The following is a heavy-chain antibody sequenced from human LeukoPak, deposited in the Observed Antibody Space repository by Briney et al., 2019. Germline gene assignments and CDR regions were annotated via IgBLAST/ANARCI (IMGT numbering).Heavy chain of an antibody. V-gene: IGHV4-4*07. CDR1: GGSISGFY. J-gene: IGHJ4*02. D-gene: IGHD1-26*01. CDR2: IYSSGNT. CDR3: ARTSATGATFFDF. Sequence: PSETLSLTCTVSGGSISGFYLSWIRQPAGKGLEWIGRIYSSGNTHYNPSLKSRVTMSVDTSKSQFSLSLNYVTAADTALYYCARTSATGATFFDFWGQGILVTVSS.